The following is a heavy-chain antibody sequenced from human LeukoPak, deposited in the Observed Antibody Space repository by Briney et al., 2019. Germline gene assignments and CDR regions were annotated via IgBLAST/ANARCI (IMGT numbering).Heavy chain of an antibody. CDR1: GGSINSGSYY. V-gene: IGHV4-61*02. CDR3: AKVAKYYYGSETYFFFDH. J-gene: IGHJ4*02. Sequence: SQTLSLTCTVSGGSINSGSYYWSWIRQPAGKGLEWIGRIYTSGSTKYNPSLKSRVTISVDTSKNQFSLKLSSVTAADTAVYYCAKVAKYYYGSETYFFFDHWGQGTLVTVSS. CDR2: IYTSGST. D-gene: IGHD3-10*01.